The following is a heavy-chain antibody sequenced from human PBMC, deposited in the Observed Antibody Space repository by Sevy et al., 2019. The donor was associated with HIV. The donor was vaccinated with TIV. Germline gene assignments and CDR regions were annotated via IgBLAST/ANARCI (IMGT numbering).Heavy chain of an antibody. CDR1: GFTFDDYA. V-gene: IGHV3-9*01. Sequence: GGSLRLSCVASGFTFDDYAMHWVRRAPGKGPEWVSGSGWNSGSIGYAGSAKGRFTISRDNAKNSLYLQMNSLRVEDTALYYCAKAIGYSNGWYSWFDSWGQGTLVTVSS. CDR3: AKAIGYSNGWYSWFDS. CDR2: SGWNSGSI. D-gene: IGHD6-19*01. J-gene: IGHJ5*01.